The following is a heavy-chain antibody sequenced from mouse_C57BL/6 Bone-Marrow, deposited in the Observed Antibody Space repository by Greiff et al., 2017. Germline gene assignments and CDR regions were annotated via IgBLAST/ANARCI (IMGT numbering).Heavy chain of an antibody. Sequence: VQLQQSGPELVKPGASVKMSCKASGYTFTDYYMHWVKQKPGKGLEWIGEIYPGSGNTYYNEKFKGKATLTADTSSSTAYMQISSLTSEDSAVYFCARGGDWDYAMDYWGQGTSVTVSS. J-gene: IGHJ4*01. CDR2: YPGSGNTY. CDR1: YTFTDYYM. D-gene: IGHD4-1*01. CDR3: RGGDWDYAMDY. V-gene: IGHV1-83*01.